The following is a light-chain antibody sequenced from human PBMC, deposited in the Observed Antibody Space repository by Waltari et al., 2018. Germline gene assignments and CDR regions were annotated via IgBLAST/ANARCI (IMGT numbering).Light chain of an antibody. Sequence: DIQMTQSPSALPASVGDRVTVTCRASQSIGSDLNWYQQKPGKAPKVLIYAASTLQSGVPSRFSGSGSGTDFTLTISSLQPEDSATYFCQQSFSSWTFGQGTKVEIK. CDR3: QQSFSSWT. J-gene: IGKJ1*01. CDR2: AAS. CDR1: QSIGSD. V-gene: IGKV1-39*01.